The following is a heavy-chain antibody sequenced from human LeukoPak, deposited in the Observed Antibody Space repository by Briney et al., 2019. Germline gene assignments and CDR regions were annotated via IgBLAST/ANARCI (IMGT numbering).Heavy chain of an antibody. CDR2: IYYSGST. J-gene: IGHJ6*02. CDR1: GGSISSYY. Sequence: SETLSLTCTVSGGSISSYYWSWIRQPPGKGLEWIGYIYYSGSTNHNPSLKSRVTISVDTSKNQFSLKLSSVTAADTAVYYCARDQVDYYYGMDVWGQGTTVTVSS. CDR3: ARDQVDYYYGMDV. V-gene: IGHV4-59*01.